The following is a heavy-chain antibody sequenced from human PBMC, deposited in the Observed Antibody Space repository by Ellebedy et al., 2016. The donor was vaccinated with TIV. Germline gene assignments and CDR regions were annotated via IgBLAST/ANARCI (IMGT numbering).Heavy chain of an antibody. CDR3: ARNGYKYVWGSYHHDY. J-gene: IGHJ4*02. CDR1: GFTFSDYY. V-gene: IGHV3-11*06. D-gene: IGHD3-16*02. Sequence: GESLKISCAASGFTFSDYYMSWIRQAPGKGLEWVSYISNSRTYTNYSDSVKGRFTISRDNAKNSLYLQMNSLRAEDTAVYYCARNGYKYVWGSYHHDYWGQGTLVTISS. CDR2: ISNSRTYT.